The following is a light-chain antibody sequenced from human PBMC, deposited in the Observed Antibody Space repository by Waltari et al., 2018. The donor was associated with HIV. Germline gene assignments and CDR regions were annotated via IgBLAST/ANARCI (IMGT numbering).Light chain of an antibody. Sequence: QSVLTQPPSASGTPGQGVTISCSGSSSNIGSNAVNCYRQLPGTAPKVLIYSNNERRSGGHARLSGSKSGTSASLAISGLQSEEDADYYCAAWDDSLEGLLFGGGTRLTVL. CDR3: AAWDDSLEGLL. CDR2: SNN. V-gene: IGLV1-44*01. J-gene: IGLJ2*01. CDR1: SSNIGSNA.